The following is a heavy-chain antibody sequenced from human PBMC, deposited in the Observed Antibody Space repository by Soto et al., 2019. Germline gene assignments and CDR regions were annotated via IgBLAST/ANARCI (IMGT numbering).Heavy chain of an antibody. D-gene: IGHD6-19*01. J-gene: IGHJ5*02. CDR1: GGSISSYY. V-gene: IGHV4-4*07. Sequence: QVQLQESGPGLVKPSETLSLTCTVSGGSISSYYWSWIRQPAGKGLEWIGRIYTSGSTNYNPSLKSRVTVSVDTSKNQFSLKLSSVTAADTAVYYCARDTDRAVAGVTNWFDPWGQGTLVTVSS. CDR2: IYTSGST. CDR3: ARDTDRAVAGVTNWFDP.